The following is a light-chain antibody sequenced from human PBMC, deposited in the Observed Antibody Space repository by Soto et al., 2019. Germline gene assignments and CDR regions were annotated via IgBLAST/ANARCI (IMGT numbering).Light chain of an antibody. CDR3: SSYAGSNNRV. J-gene: IGLJ2*01. V-gene: IGLV2-8*01. CDR2: DVN. Sequence: QSALTQPPSASGSPGQSLTISCTGTSTDVGNYNYVSWYQQHPGKAPKLMISDVNRRPSGVPDRFSGSKSGNTASLTVSELQAEDEADYYCSSYAGSNNRVFGGGTKVTVL. CDR1: STDVGNYNY.